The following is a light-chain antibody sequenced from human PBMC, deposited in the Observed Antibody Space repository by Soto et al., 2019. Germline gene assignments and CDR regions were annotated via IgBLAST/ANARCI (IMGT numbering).Light chain of an antibody. J-gene: IGKJ3*01. CDR2: DAS. Sequence: EFVLTQSPAILSLSPGEGATLSCRASQSVGNYLAWYQQKPGQAPRLLIYDASNRATGIPERFSGRGYGTDFTLTIGSLEPEDFAGYYCHQRRNWLFSVCPGTKV. CDR1: QSVGNY. V-gene: IGKV3-11*01. CDR3: HQRRNWLFS.